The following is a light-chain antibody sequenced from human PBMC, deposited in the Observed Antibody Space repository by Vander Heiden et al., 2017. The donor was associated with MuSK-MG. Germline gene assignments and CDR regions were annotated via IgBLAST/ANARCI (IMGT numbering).Light chain of an antibody. CDR2: DVS. J-gene: IGLJ2*01. V-gene: IGLV2-14*03. Sequence: QSALTQPASVSGSPGQSITIYCTGTSSDVGGYNYVSWYQQHPGKAPKLMIYDVSNRPSGVSNRFSGSKAGNTASLTSSGLQAEDEADYYCSSYTSSSTPAFGGGTKLTVL. CDR3: SSYTSSSTPA. CDR1: SSDVGGYNY.